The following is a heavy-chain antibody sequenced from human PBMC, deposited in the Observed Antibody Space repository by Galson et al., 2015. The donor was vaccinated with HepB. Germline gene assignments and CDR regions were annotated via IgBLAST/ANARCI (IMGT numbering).Heavy chain of an antibody. V-gene: IGHV1-69*04. D-gene: IGHD6-13*01. CDR1: GGTFSSYA. Sequence: SVKVSCKASGGTFSSYAISWVRQAPGQGLEWMGRIIPILGIANYAQKFQGRVTITADKSTSTAYMELSSLRSEDTAVYYCARRTQQLVWDDYYYYYGMDVWGQGTTVTVSS. CDR2: IIPILGIA. CDR3: ARRTQQLVWDDYYYYYGMDV. J-gene: IGHJ6*02.